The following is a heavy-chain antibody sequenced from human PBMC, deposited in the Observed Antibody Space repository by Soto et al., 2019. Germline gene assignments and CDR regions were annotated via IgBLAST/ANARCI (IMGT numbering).Heavy chain of an antibody. CDR3: ASSLDYYDSSGYAFDY. CDR1: GGTFSSYA. V-gene: IGHV1-69*13. Sequence: VASVKVSCKASGGTFSSYAISWVRQAPGQGLEWMGGIIPIFGTANYAQKFQGRVTITADESTSTAYMELSSLRSEDTAVYYCASSLDYYDSSGYAFDYWGQGTMVTVYS. CDR2: IIPIFGTA. D-gene: IGHD3-22*01. J-gene: IGHJ4*02.